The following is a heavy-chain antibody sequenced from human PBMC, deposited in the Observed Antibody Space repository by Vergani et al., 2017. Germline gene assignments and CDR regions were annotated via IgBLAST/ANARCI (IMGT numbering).Heavy chain of an antibody. Sequence: QVQLVQSGAEVKKPGASVKVSCKASGYTFTSYYMHWVRQAPGQGLEWMGIINPSGGSTSYAQKFQGRVTMTRVTSTSTVYMELSSLRSEDTAVYYCARWYYDFWSGYQKQDYYYYGMDVWGQGTTVTVSS. CDR1: GYTFTSYY. CDR3: ARWYYDFWSGYQKQDYYYYGMDV. CDR2: INPSGGST. D-gene: IGHD3-3*01. V-gene: IGHV1-46*01. J-gene: IGHJ6*02.